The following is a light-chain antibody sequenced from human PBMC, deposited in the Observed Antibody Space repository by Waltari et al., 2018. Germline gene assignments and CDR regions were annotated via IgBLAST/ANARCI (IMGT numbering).Light chain of an antibody. CDR1: NSTAGGSS. J-gene: IGLJ3*02. Sequence: QSVLTQPPSASGTPGQRVTISCSGRNSTAGGSSLTCYQQLPGTAPKLLIYNGDQRPSGVPDRFSGSKSATSASLAISDLQSEDEADYYCAAWDDRLKGWVFGGGTKVTVL. CDR3: AAWDDRLKGWV. CDR2: NGD. V-gene: IGLV1-44*01.